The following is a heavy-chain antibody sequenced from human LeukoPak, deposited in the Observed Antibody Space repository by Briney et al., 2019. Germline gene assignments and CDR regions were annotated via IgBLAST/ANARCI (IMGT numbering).Heavy chain of an antibody. D-gene: IGHD3-10*01. CDR3: ARVFGGLGYARDGVLLWFGEFSYFDY. J-gene: IGHJ4*02. Sequence: ASVKVSCKASGYTFTSYGISWVRQAPGQGLEWMGWISAYNGNTNYAQKLQGRVTMTTDTSTSTAYMELRSLRSDDTAVYYCARVFGGLGYARDGVLLWFGEFSYFDYWGQGTLVTVSS. CDR1: GYTFTSYG. CDR2: ISAYNGNT. V-gene: IGHV1-18*01.